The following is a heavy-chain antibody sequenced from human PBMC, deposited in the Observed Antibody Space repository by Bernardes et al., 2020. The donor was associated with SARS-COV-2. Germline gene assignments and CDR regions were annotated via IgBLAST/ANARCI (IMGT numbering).Heavy chain of an antibody. CDR3: ARRPTYSDTNGFFWGPMDHFDI. CDR1: GYNFTMFW. D-gene: IGHD3-22*01. V-gene: IGHV5-51*01. CDR2: IYPPDSDT. Sequence: GESLKISCKGSGYNFTMFWIGWVRQMPGKGLEWMGFIYPPDSDTTYSPSFQGQVTISVDKSISTAYLQWNSLKASDTAMYFCARRPTYSDTNGFFWGPMDHFDIWGQGTMVAVSS. J-gene: IGHJ3*02.